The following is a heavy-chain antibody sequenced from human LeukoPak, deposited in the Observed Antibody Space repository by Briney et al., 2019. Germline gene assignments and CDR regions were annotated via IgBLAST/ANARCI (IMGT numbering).Heavy chain of an antibody. V-gene: IGHV4-34*01. J-gene: IGHJ4*02. Sequence: SETLSLTCAVYGGSFSGYYWSWIRQPPGKGLEWIGEINHSGSTNYNPSLKRRVTISVDTSKNQFSLQLSSVTAADTAVYYCARTIAAAAYYWGQGTLVTVSS. CDR3: ARTIAAAAYY. D-gene: IGHD6-13*01. CDR1: GGSFSGYY. CDR2: INHSGST.